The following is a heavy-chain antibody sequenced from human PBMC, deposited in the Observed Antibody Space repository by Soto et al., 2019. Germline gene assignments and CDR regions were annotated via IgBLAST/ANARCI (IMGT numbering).Heavy chain of an antibody. CDR2: IITIFGTA. V-gene: IGHV1-69*06. D-gene: IGHD3-22*01. J-gene: IGHJ6*02. CDR3: ASSMDSSGYLEYYYYGMDV. CDR1: GGTFSIYA. Sequence: GASVKVSCKASGGTFSIYAISWVRQAPGPGLEWMGGIITIFGTANYAQKFPGRVTTTADKSTSTAYMELSSLRSEDTALYYCASSMDSSGYLEYYYYGMDVWGQGTTVTVSS.